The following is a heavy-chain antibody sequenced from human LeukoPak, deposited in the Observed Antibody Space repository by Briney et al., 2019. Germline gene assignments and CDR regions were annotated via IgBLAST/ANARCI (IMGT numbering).Heavy chain of an antibody. CDR3: ARVSENYYDSSGSAPSFDY. D-gene: IGHD3-22*01. J-gene: IGHJ4*02. CDR2: IYYSGST. Sequence: SETLYLTCTVSGGSISSYYWSWIRQPPGKGLEWIGYIYYSGSTNYNPSLKSRVTISVDTSKNQFSLKLSSVTAADTAVYYCARVSENYYDSSGSAPSFDYWGQGTLVTVSS. CDR1: GGSISSYY. V-gene: IGHV4-59*01.